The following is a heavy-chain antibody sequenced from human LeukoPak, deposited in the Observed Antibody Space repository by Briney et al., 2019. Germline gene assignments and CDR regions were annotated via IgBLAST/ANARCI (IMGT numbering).Heavy chain of an antibody. CDR3: ASHYDSSGYYFLGAFDI. V-gene: IGHV4-39*07. CDR2: IYYSGST. CDR1: GGSISSSGYY. Sequence: SETLSLTCTVSGGSISSSGYYWGWIRQPPGKGLEWIGSIYYSGSTYYNPSLKSRVTISVDTSKNQFSLKLSSVTAADTAVYYCASHYDSSGYYFLGAFDIWGQGTMVTVSS. D-gene: IGHD3-22*01. J-gene: IGHJ3*02.